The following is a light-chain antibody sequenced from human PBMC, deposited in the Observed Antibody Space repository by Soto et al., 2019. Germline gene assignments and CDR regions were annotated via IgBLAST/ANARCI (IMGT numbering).Light chain of an antibody. V-gene: IGKV1-27*01. CDR3: HKYNSAPRT. CDR2: AAS. Sequence: DIQMTQSPSSLSASVGDRVTITCRASQGISNYLAWYQQKPGKVPKLLIYAASTLQSGVPSRFSGSVSGTDFTLTISSLQPEDVATYYCHKYNSAPRTFGQGTKVEIK. CDR1: QGISNY. J-gene: IGKJ1*01.